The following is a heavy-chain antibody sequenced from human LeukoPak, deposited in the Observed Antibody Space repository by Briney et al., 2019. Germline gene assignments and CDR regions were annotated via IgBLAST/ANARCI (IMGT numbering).Heavy chain of an antibody. V-gene: IGHV3-20*04. Sequence: AGGSLRLSCVASGFTFEDYGMNWVRQAPGKGLEWVSGINWNGDSTGYGGRTGYADSMKGRFTISRDNAKKSLDLQMNSLRAEDTALYYCARAGGYSYGYYFDYWGQGTLVTVSS. CDR2: INWNGDSTGYGGRT. CDR1: GFTFEDYG. CDR3: ARAGGYSYGYYFDY. J-gene: IGHJ4*02. D-gene: IGHD5-18*01.